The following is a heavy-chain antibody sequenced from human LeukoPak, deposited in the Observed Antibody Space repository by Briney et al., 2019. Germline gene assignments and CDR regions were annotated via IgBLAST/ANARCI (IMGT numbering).Heavy chain of an antibody. Sequence: ASVKVPCKASGYTFSGYYIHWVRQAHGQGLEWMRWINPNSGATNNAQKFQGSVTVNRDRSIRTVYMELNKLRADDTAVYYCARSGITTIPNFDYWGQGSLVTVSS. CDR1: GYTFSGYY. V-gene: IGHV1-2*02. CDR3: ARSGITTIPNFDY. D-gene: IGHD5-12*01. CDR2: INPNSGAT. J-gene: IGHJ4*02.